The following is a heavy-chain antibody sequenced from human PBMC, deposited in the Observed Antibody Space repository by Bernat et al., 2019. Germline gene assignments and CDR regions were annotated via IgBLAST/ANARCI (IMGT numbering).Heavy chain of an antibody. CDR1: GGSFSGYY. Sequence: QVQLQQWGAGLLKPSETLSLTCAVYGGSFSGYYWTWIRQPPGKGLEWIGEINHSGSTNYNPSLKSRVTISVDTSKNQFSLKLSSVTAADTAVYYCAGGKGVVTAIWGQEPWSPSPQ. D-gene: IGHD2-21*02. V-gene: IGHV4-34*01. J-gene: IGHJ4*01. CDR3: AGGKGVVTAI. CDR2: INHSGST.